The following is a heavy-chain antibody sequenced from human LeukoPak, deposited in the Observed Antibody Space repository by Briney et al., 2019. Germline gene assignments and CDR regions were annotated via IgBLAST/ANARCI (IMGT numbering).Heavy chain of an antibody. V-gene: IGHV3-74*01. D-gene: IGHD1-1*01. CDR1: GFSFSSYW. Sequence: GGSLRLSCAASGFSFSSYWMHWVRQAPGKGLVWVSRINIDGSTTTYADSVKGRFTISRDNAKNTLSLQMNSLRAEDTAAYYCVSDHTGHDDYWGQGTLVTVSS. J-gene: IGHJ4*02. CDR2: INIDGSTT. CDR3: VSDHTGHDDY.